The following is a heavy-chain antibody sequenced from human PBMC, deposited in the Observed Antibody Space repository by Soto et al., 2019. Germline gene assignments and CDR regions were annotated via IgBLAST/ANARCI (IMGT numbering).Heavy chain of an antibody. CDR1: GGTFSSYT. CDR3: AGRPNRHYDILTGPSLAWFDP. Sequence: GASLKVSCKASGGTFSSYTISWVRQAPGQGLEWMGRIIPILGIANYAQKFQGRVTITADKSTSTAYMELSSLRSEDTAVYYCAGRPNRHYDILTGPSLAWFDPWGQGTLVTVSS. CDR2: IIPILGIA. J-gene: IGHJ5*02. D-gene: IGHD3-9*01. V-gene: IGHV1-69*02.